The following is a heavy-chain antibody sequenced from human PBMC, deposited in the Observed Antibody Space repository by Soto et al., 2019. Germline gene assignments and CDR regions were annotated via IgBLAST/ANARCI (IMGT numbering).Heavy chain of an antibody. J-gene: IGHJ2*01. D-gene: IGHD2-21*02. CDR1: GGSISSGGYY. CDR3: ARGRSYDYCGGDCYPYWYFDL. CDR2: IYYSGST. Sequence: QVQLQESGPGLVKPSQTLSLTCTVSGGSISSGGYYWSWIRQHPGKGLEWIGYIYYSGSTYYNPSLKSRVTISVDTSKNQFSLKLSSVTAADTAVYYCARGRSYDYCGGDCYPYWYFDLWGRGTLVTVSS. V-gene: IGHV4-31*03.